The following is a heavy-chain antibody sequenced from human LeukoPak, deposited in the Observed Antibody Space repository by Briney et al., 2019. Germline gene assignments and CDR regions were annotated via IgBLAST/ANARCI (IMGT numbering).Heavy chain of an antibody. J-gene: IGHJ5*02. CDR1: GDSVSSNSVT. V-gene: IGHV6-1*01. D-gene: IGHD2-2*01. Sequence: SQTLSLTCAISGDSVSSNSVTWNWIRQSPSRGLEWPGRTYYRSTWYNDYAVSVRGRITVNPDTSKNQFSLHLNSVTPEDTAVYYCARRLTQYDCFDPWGQGILVTVSS. CDR3: ARRLTQYDCFDP. CDR2: TYYRSTWYN.